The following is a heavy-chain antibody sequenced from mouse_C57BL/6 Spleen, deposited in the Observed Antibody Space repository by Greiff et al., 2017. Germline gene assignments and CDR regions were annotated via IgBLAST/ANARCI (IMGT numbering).Heavy chain of an antibody. J-gene: IGHJ4*01. D-gene: IGHD2-4*01. CDR1: GYTFTDYY. CDR2: INPNNGGT. CDR3: AREGLRRGYAMDY. Sequence: VQLQQSGPELVKPGASVKISCKASGYTFTDYYMNWVKQSPGKSLEWIGDINPNNGGTSYNQKFKGKATLTVDKSSSTAYMELRSLTSEDSAVYYCAREGLRRGYAMDYWGQGTSVTVSS. V-gene: IGHV1-26*01.